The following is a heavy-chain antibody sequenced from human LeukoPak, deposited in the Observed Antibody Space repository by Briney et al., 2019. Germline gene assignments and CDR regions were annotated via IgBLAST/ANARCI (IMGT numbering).Heavy chain of an antibody. CDR2: ITPNSGGT. CDR3: ASGSGTYSPDY. Sequence: ASVKVSFKSSGYTFSVYYMHWVRQAPGQGLGWMGWITPNSGGTNYAHKFQGRVTMTRDTSISTAYMELSRLRSDDTAVYYCASGSGTYSPDYWGQGTLVTVSS. V-gene: IGHV1-2*02. J-gene: IGHJ4*02. D-gene: IGHD3-10*01. CDR1: GYTFSVYY.